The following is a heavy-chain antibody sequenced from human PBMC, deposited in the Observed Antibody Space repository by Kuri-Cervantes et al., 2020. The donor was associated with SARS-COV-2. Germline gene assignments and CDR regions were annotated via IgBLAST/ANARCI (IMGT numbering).Heavy chain of an antibody. V-gene: IGHV3-48*01. CDR2: ISSSSSTI. D-gene: IGHD4-17*01. CDR3: ARGFPTVTTWLGYYYYGMDV. Sequence: GGSLRLSCAASGFTFSSYAMSWVRQAPGKGLEWVSYISSSSSTIYYADSVKGRFTISRDNAKNSLYLQMNSLRAEDTAVYYCARGFPTVTTWLGYYYYGMDVWGQGTTVTVSS. CDR1: GFTFSSYA. J-gene: IGHJ6*02.